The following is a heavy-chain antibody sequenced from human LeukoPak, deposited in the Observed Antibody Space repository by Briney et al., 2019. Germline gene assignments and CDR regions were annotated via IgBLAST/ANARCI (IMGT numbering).Heavy chain of an antibody. D-gene: IGHD6-19*01. V-gene: IGHV3-23*01. CDR3: AKGKYSSGGVPDY. CDR1: EFTFSSHA. CDR2: ISGGGEST. Sequence: GGSLGLSCVASEFTFSSHAMNWVRQAPGKGLEWVSSISGGGESTHYADSVKGRFTVSRDNSKNTLYLQINSLRGEDTAVYYCAKGKYSSGGVPDYWGQGTLVTVSS. J-gene: IGHJ4*02.